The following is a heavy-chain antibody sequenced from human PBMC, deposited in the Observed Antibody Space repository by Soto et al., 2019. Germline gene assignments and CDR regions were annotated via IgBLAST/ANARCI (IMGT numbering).Heavy chain of an antibody. CDR1: GFTFSTYP. Sequence: GGSLRLSCAASGFTFSTYPMSWVRQAPGKGLEWISYISSSGSTAYYASSVEGRFTISRDNANNSVYLQMDSLRAEDTALYYCTRAAWFPYLSFYWGQGALVTVSS. CDR3: TRAAWFPYLSFY. V-gene: IGHV3-48*04. CDR2: ISSSGSTA. J-gene: IGHJ4*02. D-gene: IGHD3-10*01.